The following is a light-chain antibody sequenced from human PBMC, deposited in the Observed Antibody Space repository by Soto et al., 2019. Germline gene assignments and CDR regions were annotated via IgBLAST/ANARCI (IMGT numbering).Light chain of an antibody. CDR2: ENN. CDR3: QSYDSSLSGYV. CDR1: SSNIGAGYE. Sequence: QSVLTQPPSVSEAPGQRVTISCTGSSSNIGAGYEAHWYQQVPGTAPKLLIYENNNRPSGVPDRFSGSKSGTSASLAITGLQAEDEAEYSCQSYDSSLSGYVFGTGTKLTAL. V-gene: IGLV1-40*01. J-gene: IGLJ1*01.